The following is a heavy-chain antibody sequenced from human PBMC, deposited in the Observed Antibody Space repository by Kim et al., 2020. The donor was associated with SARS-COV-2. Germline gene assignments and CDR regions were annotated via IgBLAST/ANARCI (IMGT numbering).Heavy chain of an antibody. V-gene: IGHV4-39*01. Sequence: SETPSLTCTVSGGSIRSSSYYWGWIRQPPGKGLEWIGSIYYSGSTYYNPSLKSRVTISVDTPKSQFSLKVSSVTAADTAIYYCARHEPNYYYYGMDIWGQGTTVTVSS. CDR2: IYYSGST. CDR3: ARHEPNYYYYGMDI. CDR1: GGSIRSSSYY. J-gene: IGHJ6*02.